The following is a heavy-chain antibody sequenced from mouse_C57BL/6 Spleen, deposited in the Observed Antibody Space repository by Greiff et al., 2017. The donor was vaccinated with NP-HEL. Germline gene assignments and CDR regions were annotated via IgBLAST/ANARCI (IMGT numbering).Heavy chain of an antibody. Sequence: EVMLVESGGGLVQPGGSLKLSCAASGFTFSDYYMYWVRQTPEKRLEWVAYISNGGGSTYYPDTVKGRFTISRDNAKNTLYLQMSRLKSEDTAMYYCARQGFITTVVARYFDVWGTGTTVTVSS. CDR1: GFTFSDYY. D-gene: IGHD1-1*01. CDR3: ARQGFITTVVARYFDV. V-gene: IGHV5-12*01. CDR2: ISNGGGST. J-gene: IGHJ1*03.